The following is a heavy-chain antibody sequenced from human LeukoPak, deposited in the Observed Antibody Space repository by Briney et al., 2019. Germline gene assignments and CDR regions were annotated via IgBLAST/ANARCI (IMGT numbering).Heavy chain of an antibody. J-gene: IGHJ4*02. CDR2: IIPIFGIA. Sequence: SVKVSCNASGGTFSSYAISWVRQAPGQGLEWMGRIIPIFGIANYAQKFQGRVTITADKSTSTAYMELSSLRSEDTAVYYCARVGDTMTFDYWGQGTLVTVSS. D-gene: IGHD1-26*01. CDR1: GGTFSSYA. V-gene: IGHV1-69*04. CDR3: ARVGDTMTFDY.